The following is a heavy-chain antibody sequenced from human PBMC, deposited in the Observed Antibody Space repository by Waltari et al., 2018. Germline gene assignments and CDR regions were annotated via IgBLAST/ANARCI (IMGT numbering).Heavy chain of an antibody. Sequence: EVQLLQSGAEVKEPGESLKISCKGPRYTFTKYCIGWVRQKPGKGLEWMGIISPGDSETKYSPSFQGRVTNSADKSITTAYLQWNSLQASDSAMYYCARLAGAVASFDYWGQGTLVTVSS. J-gene: IGHJ4*02. CDR2: ISPGDSET. CDR1: RYTFTKYC. CDR3: ARLAGAVASFDY. V-gene: IGHV5-51*01. D-gene: IGHD6-19*01.